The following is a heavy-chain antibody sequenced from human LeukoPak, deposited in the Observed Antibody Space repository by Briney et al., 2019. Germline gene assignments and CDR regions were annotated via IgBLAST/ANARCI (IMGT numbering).Heavy chain of an antibody. V-gene: IGHV3-21*01. CDR3: ARDALPTDY. CDR2: ITSSSDYI. Sequence: GGSLRLSCAASGFTFSSYSMTWVRQAPGKGLEWVSSITSSSDYIYYADSVKGRFTISRDNAKNSLYLQMNSLRAEDTAVYYCARDALPTDYWGQGTLVTVYS. CDR1: GFTFSSYS. J-gene: IGHJ4*02.